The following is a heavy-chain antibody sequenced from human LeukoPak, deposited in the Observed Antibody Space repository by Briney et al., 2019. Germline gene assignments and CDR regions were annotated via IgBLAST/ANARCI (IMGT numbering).Heavy chain of an antibody. D-gene: IGHD1-26*01. CDR1: GYTFTGYY. CDR3: ARGASGSYREGRGYFDY. CDR2: INPNSGGT. J-gene: IGHJ4*02. Sequence: WASVKVSCKASGYTFTGYYMHWVRQAPGQGLEWMGWINPNSGGTNYAQKFQGRVTMTRDTSISTAYMELSRLRSDDTAVYYCARGASGSYREGRGYFDYWGQGTLVTVSS. V-gene: IGHV1-2*02.